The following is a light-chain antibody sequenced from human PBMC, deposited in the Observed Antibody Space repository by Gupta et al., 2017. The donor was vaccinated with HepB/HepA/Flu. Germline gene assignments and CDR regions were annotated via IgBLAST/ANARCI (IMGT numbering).Light chain of an antibody. V-gene: IGKV1-39*01. CDR1: ETVRSS. CDR3: QQSFIVPWT. CDR2: GAS. J-gene: IGKJ1*01. Sequence: DIKMTTSPSSLSASVGDRVTITCRASETVRSSLNWYQQQPNMAPKLLVAGASNLYSGVPARFSGRGSGTDFTLTITSLQPEDFATYYCQQSFIVPWTFGQGTXVETK.